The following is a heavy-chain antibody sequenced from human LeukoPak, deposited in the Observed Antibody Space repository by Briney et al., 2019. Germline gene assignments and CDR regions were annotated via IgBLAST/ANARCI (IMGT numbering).Heavy chain of an antibody. J-gene: IGHJ4*02. D-gene: IGHD3-10*01. CDR2: IYSDGGT. CDR3: ARVDYGSGSYFDY. CDR1: GFTVSSNY. V-gene: IGHV3-66*01. Sequence: QAGGSLRLSRAASGFTVSSNYMSWVRQAPGKGLEWVSVIYSDGGTYYADSVTGRFTISRDNSKNTLFLQMNSLRAEDTAVYYCARVDYGSGSYFDYWGQGTLVTVSS.